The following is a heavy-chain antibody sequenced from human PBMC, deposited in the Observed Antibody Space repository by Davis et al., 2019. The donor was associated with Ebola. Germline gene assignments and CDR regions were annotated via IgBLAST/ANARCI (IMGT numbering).Heavy chain of an antibody. Sequence: MPSETLSLTCSVSADSISTYYWNWIRQPPGKGLEWIGSIYHSGSTYYNPSLKSRVTISVDTSKNQFSLTLTSVTAADTALYYCARTTYNNYDHFHFDLWGPGTQVTVSS. CDR1: ADSISTYY. CDR3: ARTTYNNYDHFHFDL. D-gene: IGHD5-24*01. CDR2: IYHSGST. J-gene: IGHJ2*01. V-gene: IGHV4-38-2*02.